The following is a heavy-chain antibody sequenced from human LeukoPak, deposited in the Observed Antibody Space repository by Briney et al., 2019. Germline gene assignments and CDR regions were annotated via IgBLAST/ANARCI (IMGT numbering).Heavy chain of an antibody. Sequence: RESGPALVKPTRTLTLTCTFSGFSLSDSEMCVSWIRQPPGKALEWLARIDWDGDKYYSTSLRTRLTISKDTSKNQVVLTMTNMDPVDTATYYCARLIRGSLDYWGQGTLVTVSS. CDR2: IDWDGDK. V-gene: IGHV2-70*11. CDR3: ARLIRGSLDY. CDR1: GFSLSDSEMC. D-gene: IGHD5-12*01. J-gene: IGHJ4*02.